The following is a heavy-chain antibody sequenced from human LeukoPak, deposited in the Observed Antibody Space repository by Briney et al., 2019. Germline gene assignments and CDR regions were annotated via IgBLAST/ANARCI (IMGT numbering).Heavy chain of an antibody. D-gene: IGHD5-18*01. Sequence: GESLKISCKASGYSFTSYWIDWVRQMPGKGLEWMGIIDPSDSETRYTPSFQGQVTISVDKSLTTADLQWSSLKASDTAMYYCARQTAMGRSGDYWGQGTLVTVSS. CDR3: ARQTAMGRSGDY. CDR2: IDPSDSET. J-gene: IGHJ4*02. V-gene: IGHV5-51*01. CDR1: GYSFTSYW.